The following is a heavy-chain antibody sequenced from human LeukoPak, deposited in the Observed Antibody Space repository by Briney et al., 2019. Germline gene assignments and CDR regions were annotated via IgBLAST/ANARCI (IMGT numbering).Heavy chain of an antibody. D-gene: IGHD4-17*01. CDR1: GGTFSSYA. Sequence: GASVKVSCKASGGTFSSYAISWVRQAPGQGLEWMGRIIPILGIANYAQKFQGRVTITTDESTSTAYMELSSLRSEDTAVYYCAINDYGDYGPFDYWGQGTLVTVSS. CDR2: IIPILGIA. CDR3: AINDYGDYGPFDY. J-gene: IGHJ4*02. V-gene: IGHV1-69*04.